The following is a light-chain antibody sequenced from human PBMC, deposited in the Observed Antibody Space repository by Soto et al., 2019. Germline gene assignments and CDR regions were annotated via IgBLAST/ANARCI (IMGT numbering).Light chain of an antibody. CDR3: AAWDDSRRAYD. J-gene: IGLJ1*01. CDR2: KND. Sequence: QSVLTQPPSASGTPGQRVTISCSGSSSNIGKNSVYWYQQLPGTAPKLLIYKNDQRPSGVPDRFSGSKSGTSASLAISGLRSEYEADYNCAAWDDSRRAYDFGIGTKVTVL. CDR1: SSNIGKNS. V-gene: IGLV1-47*01.